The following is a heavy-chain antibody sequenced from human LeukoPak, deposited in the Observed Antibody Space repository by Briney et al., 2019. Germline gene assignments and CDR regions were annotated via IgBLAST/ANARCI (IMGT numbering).Heavy chain of an antibody. Sequence: PGGSLRLSCAASGFIFSKAWMSWVRQPPGKGLEWIGYIYYSGSTNYNPSLKSRVTISVDTSKNQFSLKLSSVTAADTAVYYCARHGIGPTAYYYYGMDVWGQGTTVTVSS. CDR2: IYYSGST. CDR3: ARHGIGPTAYYYYGMDV. V-gene: IGHV4-59*08. J-gene: IGHJ6*02. D-gene: IGHD4-17*01. CDR1: GFIFSKAW.